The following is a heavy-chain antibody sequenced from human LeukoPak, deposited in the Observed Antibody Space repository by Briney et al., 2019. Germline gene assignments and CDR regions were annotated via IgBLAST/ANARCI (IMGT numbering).Heavy chain of an antibody. D-gene: IGHD1-26*01. Sequence: ASVKVSCKTSGYTFTGYYMHWVRQAPGQGLEWMGRINPNSGDTNYAQKFQGRVTMTRDTSFSTAYMELSRLTSDDTAVYYCARARSGSLDFWGQGALVTVSS. CDR1: GYTFTGYY. V-gene: IGHV1-2*02. J-gene: IGHJ4*02. CDR3: ARARSGSLDF. CDR2: INPNSGDT.